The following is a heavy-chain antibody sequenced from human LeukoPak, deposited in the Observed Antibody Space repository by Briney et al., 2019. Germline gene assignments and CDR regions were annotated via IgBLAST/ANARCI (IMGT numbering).Heavy chain of an antibody. CDR1: GFTFSTHW. CDR2: IKEDGSKT. Sequence: GGSLRLSCVASGFTFSTHWVSWVRQAPGKGLEWVANIKEDGSKTDYVDSAKGRFTISRDNAKNSVFPQMNSLRAEGTAVYYCAPQTMILVLGGQGTLVTVSS. D-gene: IGHD3-22*01. J-gene: IGHJ4*02. V-gene: IGHV3-7*01. CDR3: APQTMILVL.